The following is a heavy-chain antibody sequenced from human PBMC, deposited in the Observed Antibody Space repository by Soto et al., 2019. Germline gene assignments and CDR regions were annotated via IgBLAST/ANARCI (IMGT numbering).Heavy chain of an antibody. Sequence: GGSLRLSCAASGFTFNTYAMSWVRQAPGKGLEWVSAISDSGGSTYYADSVKGRFTISRDNSKNTLYLQINSLRAEDTAVYFCAKELVNSGWTYFDYWGQGTLVTVSS. CDR3: AKELVNSGWTYFDY. CDR1: GFTFNTYA. D-gene: IGHD6-19*01. J-gene: IGHJ4*02. V-gene: IGHV3-23*01. CDR2: ISDSGGST.